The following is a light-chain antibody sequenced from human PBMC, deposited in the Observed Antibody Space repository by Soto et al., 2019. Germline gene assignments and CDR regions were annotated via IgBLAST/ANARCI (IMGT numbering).Light chain of an antibody. CDR1: KLGSKY. Sequence: SYELTQPPSVSVSPGQTATMTCSGDKLGSKYVCWYQQKPGQSPVLVIYDNSKRPSGIPERFSGSNSGNRATLTISGTQAMDEADYYCQAWDNSVVFGRGTKLTVL. V-gene: IGLV3-1*01. J-gene: IGLJ2*01. CDR3: QAWDNSVV. CDR2: DNS.